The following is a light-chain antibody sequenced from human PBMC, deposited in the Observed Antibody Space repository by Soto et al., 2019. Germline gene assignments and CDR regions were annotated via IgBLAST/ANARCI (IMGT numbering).Light chain of an antibody. Sequence: YELTQPPSVSVSPGQTASITCSGDKLGDKYACWYQQKPGQSPVLVIYQDSKRPSGIPERFSGSNSGNTATLTISGTQAMDEADYYCQAWDSSTALVFGGGTKLTVL. J-gene: IGLJ2*01. CDR1: KLGDKY. CDR2: QDS. V-gene: IGLV3-1*01. CDR3: QAWDSSTALV.